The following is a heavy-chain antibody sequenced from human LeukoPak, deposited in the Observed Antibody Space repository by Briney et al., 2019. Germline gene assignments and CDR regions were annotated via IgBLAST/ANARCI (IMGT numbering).Heavy chain of an antibody. CDR1: GFTFSSYS. Sequence: PGGSLRLSCAASGFTFSSYSMNWVRQAPGKGLEWVSYISRSSSNIYYADSVKGRFTISRDNAKNFLYLQMNSLRDEDTAMYYYARDNFDAFDIWGQGTMVTVSS. V-gene: IGHV3-48*02. CDR3: ARDNFDAFDI. CDR2: ISRSSSNI. D-gene: IGHD1-20*01. J-gene: IGHJ3*02.